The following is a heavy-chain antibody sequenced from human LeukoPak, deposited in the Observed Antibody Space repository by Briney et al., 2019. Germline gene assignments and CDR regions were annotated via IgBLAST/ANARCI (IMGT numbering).Heavy chain of an antibody. Sequence: KPSETLSLTCAVSGYSVSSYYYWGWIRQPPGKGLEWIGSIYHSGSTYYNPSLKSRVTISVVTSKNQFSLKLRSVTAADTSVYFFAGQEGPLGDPNDLGGRGTLVTVSS. CDR2: IYHSGST. J-gene: IGHJ5*02. V-gene: IGHV4-38-2*01. CDR1: GYSVSSYYY. CDR3: AGQEGPLGDPNDL. D-gene: IGHD3-16*01.